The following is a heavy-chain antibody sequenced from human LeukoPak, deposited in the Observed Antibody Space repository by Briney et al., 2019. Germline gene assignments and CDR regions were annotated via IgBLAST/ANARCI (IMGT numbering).Heavy chain of an antibody. Sequence: GASVKVSCKASGYTFTSYYMHWVRQAPGQGLEWMGMFNPSGGSTDYAQKFQGRVTMTRDTSTSTVYMELSSLKSEDTAVYYCARDIFFQGDYWGQATLVTVSS. V-gene: IGHV1-46*01. CDR2: FNPSGGST. CDR3: ARDIFFQGDY. CDR1: GYTFTSYY. J-gene: IGHJ4*02.